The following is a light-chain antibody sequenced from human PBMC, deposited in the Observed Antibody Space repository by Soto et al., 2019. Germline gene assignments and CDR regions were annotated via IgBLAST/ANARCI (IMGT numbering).Light chain of an antibody. V-gene: IGLV3-21*02. CDR2: DDS. CDR3: PVCDSSSDYYV. Sequence: SYELTQPPSVSGAPGQTARITCGGNNIGSKSGHGYQQKPRHAPVLVVYDDSDRPSGIPERFSGSYGGSTATLTISRVEDRDEAEYYCPVCDSSSDYYVFGTGTKVTVL. CDR1: NIGSKS. J-gene: IGLJ1*01.